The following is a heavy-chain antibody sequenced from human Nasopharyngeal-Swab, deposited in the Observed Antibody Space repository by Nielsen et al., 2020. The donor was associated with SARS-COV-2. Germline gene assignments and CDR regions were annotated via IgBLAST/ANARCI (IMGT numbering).Heavy chain of an antibody. V-gene: IGHV3-20*04. J-gene: IGHJ4*02. CDR2: ITWNGGSI. Sequence: GESMKMSCAASGWIFYDYAMNCVSTAPGKGLDWVSGITWNGGSIGYAESVKGRFTISRDSAKNSLYLQMNSLRAEDTALYYCARDKSSTVTTFDYWGQGTLVTVSS. CDR3: ARDKSSTVTTFDY. CDR1: GWIFYDYA. D-gene: IGHD4-17*01.